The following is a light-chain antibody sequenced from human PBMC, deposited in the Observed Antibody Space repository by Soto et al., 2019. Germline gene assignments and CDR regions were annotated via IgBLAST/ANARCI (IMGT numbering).Light chain of an antibody. CDR3: HQYDSSPLA. V-gene: IGKV3-20*01. CDR1: QSVSSSY. Sequence: EIVLTQSPGTLSLSPGERATLSCRASQSVSSSYLAWYQQKPGQAPRLLIYGASSRATGIPERFSGSGSGRDFTLTISRLATGGVEVYYWHQYDSSPLAFGRGTKVEIK. CDR2: GAS. J-gene: IGKJ4*01.